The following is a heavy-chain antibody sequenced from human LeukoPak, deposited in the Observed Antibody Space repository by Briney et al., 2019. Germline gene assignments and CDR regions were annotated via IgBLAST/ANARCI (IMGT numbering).Heavy chain of an antibody. J-gene: IGHJ4*02. V-gene: IGHV3-21*01. CDR2: IRSSSSYI. CDR3: ARAAYSYGSRGFDY. D-gene: IGHD3-16*01. Sequence: KPGRSLRLSCAASGFTFSSYVMNWVRQAPGKGLEWVSSIRSSSSYIYYADSVKGRFTISRGNAENSLYLQMNSLRAEDTAVYYCARAAYSYGSRGFDYWGQGILVTVSS. CDR1: GFTFSSYV.